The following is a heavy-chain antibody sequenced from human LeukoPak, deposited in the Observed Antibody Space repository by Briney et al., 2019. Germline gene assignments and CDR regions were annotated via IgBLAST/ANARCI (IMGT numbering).Heavy chain of an antibody. Sequence: SETLSLTCTVSGGSISSYYWSWIRQPPGKGLEWIGYIYYSGSTNYNPSLKSRVTISVDTSKNQFSLKLSSVTAADTAVYYCAREAYYYDSSGPYAFDIWGQGTMVTVSS. V-gene: IGHV4-59*01. CDR2: IYYSGST. CDR1: GGSISSYY. D-gene: IGHD3-22*01. J-gene: IGHJ3*02. CDR3: AREAYYYDSSGPYAFDI.